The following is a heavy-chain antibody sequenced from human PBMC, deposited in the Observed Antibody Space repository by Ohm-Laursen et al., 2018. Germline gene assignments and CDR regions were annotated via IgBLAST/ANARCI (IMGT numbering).Heavy chain of an antibody. CDR1: GFTFSNFE. CDR2: ISSGSLSI. Sequence: GSLRLSCAASGFTFSNFEMNWVRQAPGKGLEWVSYISSGSLSIYYAGSVKGRFTISRDNAKNSLYLQMNGLRAEDTAVYYCARELGIPVTPIDYWGQGTLVTVSS. D-gene: IGHD2-2*01. CDR3: ARELGIPVTPIDY. J-gene: IGHJ4*02. V-gene: IGHV3-48*03.